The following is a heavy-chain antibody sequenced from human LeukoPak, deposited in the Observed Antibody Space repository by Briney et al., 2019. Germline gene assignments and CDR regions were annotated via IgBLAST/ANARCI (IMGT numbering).Heavy chain of an antibody. J-gene: IGHJ5*02. CDR1: GFTFSSDS. CDR3: ARDLGQYYDTSDNWFDP. Sequence: PGGSLRLSCEGSGFTFSSDSMGWVRQAPGKGLEWVSSISGRSVFISYSDSVKGRFTISRDNAKNTLNLQMNSLRAEDTAVYYCARDLGQYYDTSDNWFDPWGQGTLVTVSS. D-gene: IGHD3-22*01. V-gene: IGHV3-21*01. CDR2: ISGRSVFI.